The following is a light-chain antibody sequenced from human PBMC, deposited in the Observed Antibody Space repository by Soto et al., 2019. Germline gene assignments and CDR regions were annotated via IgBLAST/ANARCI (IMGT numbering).Light chain of an antibody. Sequence: DIQMTQSPSSLSASVGDRVTITCRASQSISSYLNWYQQKPGKAPKLLIYAASSLQSGVPSRFSGSGSGTDFTLTISTLQPEDVATYYCQQSYSTPYTFGQVTKLEIK. CDR1: QSISSY. CDR3: QQSYSTPYT. CDR2: AAS. V-gene: IGKV1-39*01. J-gene: IGKJ2*01.